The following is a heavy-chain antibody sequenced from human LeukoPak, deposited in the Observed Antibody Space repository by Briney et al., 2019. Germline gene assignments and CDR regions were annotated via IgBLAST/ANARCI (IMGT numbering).Heavy chain of an antibody. D-gene: IGHD4-17*01. V-gene: IGHV1-2*06. J-gene: IGHJ5*02. Sequence: ASVKVSCKASGYTFTGYYMHWVRQAPGQGLEWMGRINPNSGGTNYAQKFQGRGTMTRDTSISTAYMELSRLRSDDTAVYYCARVNYGNTWFDPWGQGTLVTVSS. CDR3: ARVNYGNTWFDP. CDR2: INPNSGGT. CDR1: GYTFTGYY.